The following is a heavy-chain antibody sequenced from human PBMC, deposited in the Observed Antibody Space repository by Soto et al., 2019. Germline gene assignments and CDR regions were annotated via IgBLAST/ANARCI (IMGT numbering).Heavy chain of an antibody. CDR2: ISAENGDT. V-gene: IGHV1-18*01. Sequence: QVQLVQSGAEVKKPGASVKVSCKASGYTFTSHGISWVRQAPGQGLEWMAWISAENGDTNYEQKLQGRVTVTTDSSTSTAYRELRGLRSEETAVYYCARMVRGSNIDYYYYIDVCGKGTTVTVSS. J-gene: IGHJ6*03. CDR1: GYTFTSHG. CDR3: ARMVRGSNIDYYYYIDV. D-gene: IGHD3-10*01.